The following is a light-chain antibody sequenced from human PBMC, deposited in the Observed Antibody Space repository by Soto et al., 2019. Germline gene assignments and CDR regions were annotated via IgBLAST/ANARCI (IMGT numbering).Light chain of an antibody. CDR1: QSVSSRS. J-gene: IGKJ3*01. Sequence: EIVLTQSPGTMSLSPGERATLSCRASQSVSSRSLAWYQQKPGQAPRLLIYDASYRAPGIPDRFSGSGSGTDFTLTISRLEPEDFAVYYCQQYGSSYTFGPGTKVDIK. CDR2: DAS. CDR3: QQYGSSYT. V-gene: IGKV3-20*01.